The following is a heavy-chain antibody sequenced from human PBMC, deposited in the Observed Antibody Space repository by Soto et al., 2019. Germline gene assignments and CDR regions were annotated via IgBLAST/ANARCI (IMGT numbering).Heavy chain of an antibody. D-gene: IGHD4-17*01. CDR2: ISYDGSNK. V-gene: IGHV3-30*18. CDR1: GFTFSSYG. CDR3: AKDTRDYGDYYYYYMDV. J-gene: IGHJ6*03. Sequence: GGSLRLSCAASGFTFSSYGMHWVRQAPGKGLEWVAVISYDGSNKYYADSVKGRFTISRDNSKNTLYLQMNSLRAEDTAVYYCAKDTRDYGDYYYYYMDVWGKGTTVTVSS.